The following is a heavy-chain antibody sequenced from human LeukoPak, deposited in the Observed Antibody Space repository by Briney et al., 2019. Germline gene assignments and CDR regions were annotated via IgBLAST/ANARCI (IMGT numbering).Heavy chain of an antibody. CDR3: ARIAVFIPSQTDY. D-gene: IGHD2-21*01. Sequence: GGSLRLSCAASGFTFSSYSMNWVRQAPGKGLEWVSSISSSSSYIYYADSVKGRFTISRDNAKNSLYLQMNSLRAEDTAVYYCARIAVFIPSQTDYWGQGTLVTVSS. CDR1: GFTFSSYS. V-gene: IGHV3-21*01. CDR2: ISSSSSYI. J-gene: IGHJ4*02.